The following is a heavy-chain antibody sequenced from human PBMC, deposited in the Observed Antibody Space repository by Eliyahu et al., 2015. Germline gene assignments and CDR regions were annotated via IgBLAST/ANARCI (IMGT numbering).Heavy chain of an antibody. D-gene: IGHD6-19*01. J-gene: IGHJ5*02. CDR3: ALEGGSSGPRWFDP. CDR1: GGTFNRYT. Sequence: QVQLVQSGAEVKKPGSSVKVSCKASGGTFNRYTISWVRLAPGQRLEWLGGINPIFGAANYAQKFQGRVTITADESTSTVYMVLNTLTSDDTAVYYCALEGGSSGPRWFDPWGQGTLITVSS. CDR2: INPIFGAA. V-gene: IGHV1-69*01.